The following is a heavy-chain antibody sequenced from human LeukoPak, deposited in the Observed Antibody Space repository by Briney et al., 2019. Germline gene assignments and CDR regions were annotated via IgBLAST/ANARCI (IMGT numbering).Heavy chain of an antibody. J-gene: IGHJ5*02. V-gene: IGHV3-23*01. CDR1: GFSLSIFA. D-gene: IGHD4-17*01. Sequence: PGGSLRLSCAPSGFSLSIFAVTGVPHAPGEGVEWVSSITGGHYAKYNTDSVKVRFTISRDNAKNPLYLQMNSRRADDTAIYYCTEDPNGDYIGAFDPWGQGTLVTVSS. CDR3: TEDPNGDYIGAFDP. CDR2: ITGGHYAK.